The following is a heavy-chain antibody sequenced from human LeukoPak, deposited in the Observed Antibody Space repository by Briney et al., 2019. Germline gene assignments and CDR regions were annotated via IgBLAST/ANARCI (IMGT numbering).Heavy chain of an antibody. V-gene: IGHV3-33*01. CDR1: GFTFSSYG. D-gene: IGHD3-16*02. CDR3: ARPTSYDYVWGSYRLDY. J-gene: IGHJ4*02. Sequence: GSLRLSCTASGFTFSSYGMHWVRQAPGKGLEWVAVIWYDGSNKYYADSVKGRFTISRDNSKNTLYLQMNSLRAEDTAVYYCARPTSYDYVWGSYRLDYWGQGTLVTVSS. CDR2: IWYDGSNK.